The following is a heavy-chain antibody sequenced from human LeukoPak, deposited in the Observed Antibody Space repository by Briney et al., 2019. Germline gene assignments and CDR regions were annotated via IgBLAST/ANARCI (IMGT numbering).Heavy chain of an antibody. CDR3: AHGAMYQLDY. CDR2: IIGGGGST. V-gene: IGHV3-23*01. CDR1: GFTFRSYG. Sequence: GGSLRLSCAASGFTFRSYGMSWVRQAPGKGLEWVSGIIGGGGSTYYADSVKGRFTISGDNSRNTLFLQMNSLRAEDTAVYYCAHGAMYQLDYWGQGTLVTVSS. D-gene: IGHD2-2*01. J-gene: IGHJ4*02.